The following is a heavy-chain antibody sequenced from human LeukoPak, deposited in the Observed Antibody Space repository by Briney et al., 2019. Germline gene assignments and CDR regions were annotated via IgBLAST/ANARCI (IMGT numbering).Heavy chain of an antibody. Sequence: GGSLRLSCAASGFTFSSYSMNWVRQAPGKGLEWVSSISSSSYIYYADSVKGRFTISRDNAKNSLYLQMNSLRAEDTAVYYCARAGPAASQPDYMDVWGKGTTVTVSS. CDR3: ARAGPAASQPDYMDV. CDR1: GFTFSSYS. V-gene: IGHV3-21*01. D-gene: IGHD2-2*01. CDR2: ISSSSYI. J-gene: IGHJ6*03.